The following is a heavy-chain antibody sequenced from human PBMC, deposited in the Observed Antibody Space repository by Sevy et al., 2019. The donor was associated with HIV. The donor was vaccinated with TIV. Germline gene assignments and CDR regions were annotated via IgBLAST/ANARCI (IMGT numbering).Heavy chain of an antibody. CDR2: IYYGGST. D-gene: IGHD5-12*01. V-gene: IGHV4-39*02. CDR1: GGSISSSGYY. CDR3: ARDGYKRYYFDY. J-gene: IGHJ4*02. Sequence: SETLSLTCTVSGGSISSSGYYWGWIRQPPGKGLEWIGSIYYGGSTYYNPSLKSRITISVDTSKNHFSLKLSSVTAADTAVYYCARDGYKRYYFDYWGQGTLVTVSS.